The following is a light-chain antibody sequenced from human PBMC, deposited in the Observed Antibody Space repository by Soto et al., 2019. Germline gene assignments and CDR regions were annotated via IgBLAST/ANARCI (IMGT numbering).Light chain of an antibody. J-gene: IGLJ1*01. Sequence: QSVLTQPPSASGTPGQGVTISCSGSSSNIGSNYAYWYQQLPGTAPKLLIYNNNQRPSGVPDRFSASKSGTSASLAIRGLRSDDEADYYCSSWDGSLSGDVFGAGTKVTVL. CDR2: NNN. V-gene: IGLV1-47*02. CDR1: SSNIGSNY. CDR3: SSWDGSLSGDV.